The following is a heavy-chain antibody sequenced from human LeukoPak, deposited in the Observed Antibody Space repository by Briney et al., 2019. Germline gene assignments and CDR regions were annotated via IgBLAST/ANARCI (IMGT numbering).Heavy chain of an antibody. D-gene: IGHD1-26*01. J-gene: IGHJ3*02. Sequence: GGSLRLSCAASGFSVSSNYLNWVRQAPGKGLEWVSVIYTDGTTYYADSVKGRFTISRDNSKNTLFLQMNSLRVEDTAVYYCARDPIVGDARTGAFDIWGQGRMVTVSS. CDR1: GFSVSSNY. CDR2: IYTDGTT. CDR3: ARDPIVGDARTGAFDI. V-gene: IGHV3-53*01.